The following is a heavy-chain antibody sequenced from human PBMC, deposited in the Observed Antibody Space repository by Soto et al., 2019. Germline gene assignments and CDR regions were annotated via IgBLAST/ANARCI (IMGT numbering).Heavy chain of an antibody. J-gene: IGHJ4*02. CDR1: GFTFSSYG. V-gene: IGHV3-30*18. D-gene: IGHD6-13*01. Sequence: GGSLRLSCAASGFTFSSYGMHWVRQAPGKGLEWVAVISYDGSNKYYADSVKGRFTISRDNSKNTLYLQMNSLRAEDTAVYYCAKGSSSFDYWGQGTLITVSS. CDR2: ISYDGSNK. CDR3: AKGSSSFDY.